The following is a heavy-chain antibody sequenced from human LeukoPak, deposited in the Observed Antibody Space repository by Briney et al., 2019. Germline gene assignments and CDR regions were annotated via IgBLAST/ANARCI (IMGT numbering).Heavy chain of an antibody. Sequence: PGGSLRLSCGASGFSFRSYWMHWVRQSPGKGLVWVSRINNDGSTTADADSVKGRFTITRNNAKNTLYLQMNSLRAEDTAVYYCARGGAYALNYWGQGTLVTVSS. CDR2: INNDGSTT. V-gene: IGHV3-74*01. CDR1: GFSFRSYW. CDR3: ARGGAYALNY. J-gene: IGHJ4*02. D-gene: IGHD2-2*01.